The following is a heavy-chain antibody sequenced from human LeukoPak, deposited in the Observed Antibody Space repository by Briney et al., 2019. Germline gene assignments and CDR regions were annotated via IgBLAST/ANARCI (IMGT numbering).Heavy chain of an antibody. CDR2: IRYDGSNK. CDR1: GFTFSSYG. Sequence: PGGSLRLSCAASGFTFSSYGMHWVRQAPGKGLEWVAFIRYDGSNKNYAESVKGRFTISRDNSKNMLYLQMNSLRVEDTSVYYCARDRLGVTIFSNRGQGTLVTVSS. D-gene: IGHD3-9*01. CDR3: ARDRLGVTIFSN. V-gene: IGHV3-30*02. J-gene: IGHJ4*02.